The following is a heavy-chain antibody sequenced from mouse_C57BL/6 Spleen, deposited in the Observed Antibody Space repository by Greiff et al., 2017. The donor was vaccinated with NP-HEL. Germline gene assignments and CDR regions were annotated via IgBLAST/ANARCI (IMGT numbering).Heavy chain of an antibody. CDR1: GYAFSSYW. Sequence: QVQLQQSGAELVKPGASVKISCKASGYAFSSYWMNWVKQRPGKGLEWIGQIYPGDGDTNYNGKFKGKATLTADKSSSTAYMQLSSLTSEDSAVYFCARRNGNYPYWYFDVWGTGTTVTVSS. D-gene: IGHD2-1*01. V-gene: IGHV1-80*01. J-gene: IGHJ1*03. CDR3: ARRNGNYPYWYFDV. CDR2: IYPGDGDT.